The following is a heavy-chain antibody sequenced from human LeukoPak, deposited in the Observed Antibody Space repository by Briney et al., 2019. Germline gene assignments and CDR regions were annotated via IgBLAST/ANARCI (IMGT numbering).Heavy chain of an antibody. CDR3: ARDLFLYSYGYTLDWYYYGMDV. Sequence: SETLSLTRTVSGGSISSYYWSWIRQPAGKGLEWIGRIYTSGSTNYNPSLKSRVTMSVDTSKNQFSLKLSSVTAADTAVYYCARDLFLYSYGYTLDWYYYGMDVWGQGTTVTVSS. V-gene: IGHV4-4*07. CDR2: IYTSGST. J-gene: IGHJ6*02. CDR1: GGSISSYY. D-gene: IGHD5-18*01.